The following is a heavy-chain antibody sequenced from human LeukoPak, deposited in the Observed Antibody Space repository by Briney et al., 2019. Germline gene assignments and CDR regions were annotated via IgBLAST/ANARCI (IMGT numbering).Heavy chain of an antibody. CDR3: ARLFGSGWYGWFDP. Sequence: GGSLRLSCAASGITVNSTYISWVRQAPGKGLEWVSVAYSDGNTYYAGSVKGRFTISRDNSKNTLFLQMNSLRAEDTAVYYCARLFGSGWYGWFDPWGQGTLVTVSS. J-gene: IGHJ5*02. D-gene: IGHD6-19*01. CDR2: AYSDGNT. CDR1: GITVNSTY. V-gene: IGHV3-66*04.